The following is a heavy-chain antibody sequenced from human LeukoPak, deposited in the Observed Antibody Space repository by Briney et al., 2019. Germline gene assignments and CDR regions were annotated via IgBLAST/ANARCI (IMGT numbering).Heavy chain of an antibody. CDR3: ARVLLERPGIDSFDM. J-gene: IGHJ3*02. CDR1: AFTLRSYS. V-gene: IGHV3-48*01. CDR2: INSGCSTI. Sequence: LPGGSLRLSCGAAAFTLRSYSMDWVRQAPGKGLEWVSHINSGCSTIYYADSVKGRFTISRDNAGNSLYLHMNSLRAEDTAVYYCARVLLERPGIDSFDMWGQGTMVTVSS. D-gene: IGHD1-1*01.